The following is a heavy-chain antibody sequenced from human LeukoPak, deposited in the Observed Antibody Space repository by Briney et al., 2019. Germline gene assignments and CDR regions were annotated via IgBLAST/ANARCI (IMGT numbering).Heavy chain of an antibody. J-gene: IGHJ6*03. Sequence: GGSLRLSCAASGFTFDDHAMHWVRQAPGKGLEWVSLISWDGGSTYYADSVKGRFTISRDNSKNSLYLQMNSLRAEDTAVYYCAREVRGVIYYYYYYYMDVWGKGTTVTISS. V-gene: IGHV3-43D*03. D-gene: IGHD3-10*01. CDR2: ISWDGGST. CDR1: GFTFDDHA. CDR3: AREVRGVIYYYYYYYMDV.